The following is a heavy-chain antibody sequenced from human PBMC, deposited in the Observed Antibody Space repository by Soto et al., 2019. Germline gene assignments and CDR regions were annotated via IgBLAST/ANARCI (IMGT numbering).Heavy chain of an antibody. V-gene: IGHV1-18*01. J-gene: IGHJ5*02. CDR2: ISAYNGNT. CDR1: GYTFTSYG. D-gene: IGHD3-10*01. CDR3: ARDYYGSGRLNAHNWFDP. Sequence: QVQLVQSGAEVKKPGASVKVSCKASGYTFTSYGISWVRQAPGQGLEWMGWISAYNGNTNYAQKLQGRVTMTTDTSTSSAYMELRCLRSDDTAVYYCARDYYGSGRLNAHNWFDPWGQGTLVTVSS.